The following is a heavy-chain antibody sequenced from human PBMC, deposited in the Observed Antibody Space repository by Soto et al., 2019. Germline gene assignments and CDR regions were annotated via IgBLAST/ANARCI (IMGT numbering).Heavy chain of an antibody. Sequence: TGGSLRLSCAASGFTFSSYDMHWVRQATGKGLEWVSAIGTAGDTYYPGSVKGRFTISRENAKNSLYLQMNSLRAEDTAVYYCARGRYCSGGSCYFPYYYGMDVWGQGTTVTVSS. D-gene: IGHD2-15*01. CDR3: ARGRYCSGGSCYFPYYYGMDV. CDR2: IGTAGDT. CDR1: GFTFSSYD. V-gene: IGHV3-13*01. J-gene: IGHJ6*02.